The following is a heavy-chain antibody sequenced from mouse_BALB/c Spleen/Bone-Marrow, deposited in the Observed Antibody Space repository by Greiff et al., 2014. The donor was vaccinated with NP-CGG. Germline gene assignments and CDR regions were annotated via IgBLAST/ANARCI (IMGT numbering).Heavy chain of an antibody. CDR1: GFTFSDYY. Sequence: EVNLVESGGGLVKPGGSLKLSCAASGFTFSDYYMYWVRQTPEKRLEWVATISDGGSYTYYPDSVKGRFTISRDIAKNNLYLQMSSLKSEDTAMYYCARDRVVQGYAMDYWGQGTSVTVSS. CDR3: ARDRVVQGYAMDY. V-gene: IGHV5-4*02. D-gene: IGHD1-1*02. CDR2: ISDGGSYT. J-gene: IGHJ4*01.